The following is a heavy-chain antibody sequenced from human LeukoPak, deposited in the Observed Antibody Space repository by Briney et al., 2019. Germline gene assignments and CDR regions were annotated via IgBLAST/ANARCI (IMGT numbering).Heavy chain of an antibody. V-gene: IGHV4-61*08. J-gene: IGHJ4*02. CDR2: IYYTGST. CDR1: GGSISSGDYF. Sequence: SQTLSLTRTVSGGSISSGDYFWTWIRQPPGKGLEWIGYIYYTGSTNYNPSLRSRVAISVDTSKNQFSLKLSSVTAADTAMYYCATEGLPGIGGRPYFDYWGQGTLVTVSS. CDR3: ATEGLPGIGGRPYFDY. D-gene: IGHD6-6*01.